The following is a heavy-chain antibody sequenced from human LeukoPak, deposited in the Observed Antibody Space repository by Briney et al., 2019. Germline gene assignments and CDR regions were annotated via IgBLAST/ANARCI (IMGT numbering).Heavy chain of an antibody. CDR1: GYSISNGYY. D-gene: IGHD5-18*01. J-gene: IGHJ3*02. CDR3: ARNTAMVSYAFDI. CDR2: VYHGGNT. V-gene: IGHV4-38-2*02. Sequence: SETLSLTCTVSGYSISNGYYWGWIRQPPGKGLEFIGSVYHGGNTYYNPSLKSRVTISVDTSKNQFSLKLSSVTAADTAVYYCARNTAMVSYAFDIWGQGTMVTVSS.